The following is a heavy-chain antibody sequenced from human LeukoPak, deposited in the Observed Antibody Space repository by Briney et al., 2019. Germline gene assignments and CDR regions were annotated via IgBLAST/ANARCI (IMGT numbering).Heavy chain of an antibody. J-gene: IGHJ2*01. CDR3: AGLIDGYKIYWYFDL. Sequence: PSETLSLTRAVYGGSFSGYYWSWIRQPPGKGLEWIGEIYHSGSTNYNPSLKSRVTISVDKSKNQFSLKLSSVTAADTAVYYCAGLIDGYKIYWYFDLWGRGTLVTVSS. CDR1: GGSFSGYY. CDR2: IYHSGST. D-gene: IGHD5-24*01. V-gene: IGHV4-34*01.